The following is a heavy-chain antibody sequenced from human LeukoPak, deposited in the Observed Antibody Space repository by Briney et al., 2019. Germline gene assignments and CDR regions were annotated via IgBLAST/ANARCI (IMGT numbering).Heavy chain of an antibody. J-gene: IGHJ3*02. D-gene: IGHD2-2*01. CDR1: GFTFSSYA. CDR2: ISYDGSNK. CDR3: ARDREDCSSTSCYDPAFDI. Sequence: GRSLRLSCAVSGFTFSSYAMHWVRQAPGKGLEWVAVISYDGSNKYYADSVKGRFTISRDNSKNTLYLQMNSLRAEDTAVYYCARDREDCSSTSCYDPAFDIWGQGTMATVSS. V-gene: IGHV3-30*04.